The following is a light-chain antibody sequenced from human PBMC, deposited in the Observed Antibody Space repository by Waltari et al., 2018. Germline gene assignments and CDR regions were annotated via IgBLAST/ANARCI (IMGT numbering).Light chain of an antibody. CDR1: SSDVGPYSY. Sequence: QSALTQPRSVSGSPGQSVTISCTGTSSDVGPYSYVSGYQHHPGKAPKVMIFDVSRRPSGVPDRFSGSKSGNTASLTISGLQAEDEADYYCCSYAGDAVYMFGGGTKVTVL. CDR2: DVS. CDR3: CSYAGDAVYM. V-gene: IGLV2-11*02. J-gene: IGLJ3*02.